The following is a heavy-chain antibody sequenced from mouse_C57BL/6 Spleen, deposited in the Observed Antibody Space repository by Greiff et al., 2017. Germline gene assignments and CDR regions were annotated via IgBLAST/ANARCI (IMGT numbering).Heavy chain of an antibody. CDR1: GYTFTSYW. D-gene: IGHD2-5*01. V-gene: IGHV1-52*01. CDR3: ARSGFSNYRWYFDV. CDR2: IYPSDSET. Sequence: QVQLQQPGAELVRPGSSVKLSCKASGYTFTSYWMHWVKQRPIQGLEWIGNIYPSDSETHYNQKFKDKATLTVDKSSSTAYMQLSSLTSEDSAVYYCARSGFSNYRWYFDVWGTGTTVTVSS. J-gene: IGHJ1*03.